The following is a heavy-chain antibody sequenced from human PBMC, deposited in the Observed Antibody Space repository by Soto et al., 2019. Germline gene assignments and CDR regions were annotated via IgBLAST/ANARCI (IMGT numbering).Heavy chain of an antibody. CDR1: GGTFSSYA. J-gene: IGHJ4*02. CDR3: ANFGHGTTGYFDY. D-gene: IGHD1-1*01. CDR2: IIPIFGTA. V-gene: IGHV1-69*13. Sequence: ASVKVSCKASGGTFSSYAISWVRQAPGQGLEWMGGIIPIFGTANYAQKFQGRVTITADESTSTAYMELSSLRSEDTAVYYCANFGHGTTGYFDYWGQGTLVTVSS.